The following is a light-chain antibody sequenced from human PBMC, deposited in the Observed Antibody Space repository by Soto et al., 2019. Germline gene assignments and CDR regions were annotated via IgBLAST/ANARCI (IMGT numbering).Light chain of an antibody. CDR1: ESVTSI. CDR2: DAS. J-gene: IGKJ4*01. V-gene: IGKV1-5*01. CDR3: QQYDSYPLT. Sequence: DIQMTQSPSTLSSSIGDRVTITCRASESVTSILAWYQQKPGKAPKFLIYDASTWESGVPSRLSGSGSGTEFTLTISSLQPEDFATYYCQQYDSYPLTFGRGTKVDIK.